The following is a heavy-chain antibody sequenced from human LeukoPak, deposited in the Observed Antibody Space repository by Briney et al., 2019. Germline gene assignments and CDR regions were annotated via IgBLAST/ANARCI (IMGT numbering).Heavy chain of an antibody. CDR1: GYTFNSYG. D-gene: IGHD4-11*01. CDR2: IDPSGGTT. Sequence: GASVKVSCKASGYTFNSYGISWVRQAPGQGLEWMGIIDPSGGTTNYAQKFQGRVTMTRDTSTSTVYMELSSLRSEDTAVYYCARVKDYSSYRGAFDIWGQGTMVTVSS. J-gene: IGHJ3*02. V-gene: IGHV1-46*02. CDR3: ARVKDYSSYRGAFDI.